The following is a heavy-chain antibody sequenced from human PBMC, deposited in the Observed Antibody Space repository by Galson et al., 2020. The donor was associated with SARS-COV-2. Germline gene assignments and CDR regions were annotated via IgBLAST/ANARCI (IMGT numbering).Heavy chain of an antibody. CDR1: GFTFNSYA. Sequence: GESLKISCAASGFTFNSYAMGWVRQAPGKGLEWVSLIGAGGDTYYPDSVKGRFTISRDNSRNTLFLQMNSLRVEDTAVYYCAKEAGSGWATDYFQHWGQGTRVTVSS. CDR2: IGAGGDT. D-gene: IGHD6-19*01. J-gene: IGHJ1*01. V-gene: IGHV3-23*01. CDR3: AKEAGSGWATDYFQH.